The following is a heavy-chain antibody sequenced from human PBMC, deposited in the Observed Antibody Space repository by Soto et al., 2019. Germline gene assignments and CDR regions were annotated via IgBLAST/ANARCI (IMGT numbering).Heavy chain of an antibody. CDR2: IYYSGST. D-gene: IGHD3-16*02. V-gene: IGHV4-39*01. J-gene: IGHJ4*02. Sequence: ASETLSLTCTVSGGSISSSSYYWGWIRQPPGKGLEWIGSIYYSGSTYYNPSLKSRVTISVDTSKNQFSLKLSSVTAADTAVYYCARGGMITFGGVIAYFDYWGQGTLVTVSS. CDR3: ARGGMITFGGVIAYFDY. CDR1: GGSISSSSYY.